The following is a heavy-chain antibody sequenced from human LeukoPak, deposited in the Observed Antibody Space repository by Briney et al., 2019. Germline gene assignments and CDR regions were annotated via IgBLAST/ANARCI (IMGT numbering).Heavy chain of an antibody. CDR2: IIPIFGTA. CDR1: GGTFSSYA. J-gene: IGHJ6*03. V-gene: IGHV1-69*05. CDR3: VRSRWGPMGDYYYYYMDV. Sequence: ASVKVSCKASGGTFSSYAISWVRQAPGQGLEWMGRIIPIFGTANYAQKFQGRVTITTDESTSTAYMELSSLRSEDTAVYYCVRSRWGPMGDYYYYYMDVWGKGTTVTVSS. D-gene: IGHD3-10*01.